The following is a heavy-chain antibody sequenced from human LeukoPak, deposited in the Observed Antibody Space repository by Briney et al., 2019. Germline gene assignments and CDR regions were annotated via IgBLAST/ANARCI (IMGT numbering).Heavy chain of an antibody. J-gene: IGHJ4*02. CDR2: ISSSSNYI. D-gene: IGHD2-2*01. CDR3: ARDPGRCTSSSCYPDY. V-gene: IGHV3-21*01. CDR1: GFTFSSYS. Sequence: PGGSLRLSCAASGFTFSSYSMNWVRQAPGKGLEWVSSISSSSNYIYYADSVKGRFTISRDNAKNSLYLQMNGLRAEDTAVYYCARDPGRCTSSSCYPDYWGQGTLVTVSS.